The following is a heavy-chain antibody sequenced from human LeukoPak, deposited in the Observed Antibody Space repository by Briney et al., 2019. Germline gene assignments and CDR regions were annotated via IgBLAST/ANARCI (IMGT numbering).Heavy chain of an antibody. CDR1: GDSVSSSSGA. Sequence: SQTLSLTCAISGDSVSSSSGAWNWVRQSPSRGLEWLGRTYYRSKWYTDYAVSVKSRITINPDTSKNQFSLQLNSVAPEDTAMYYCARGRGVTGLDYWGQGTLVTVSS. CDR2: TYYRSKWYT. J-gene: IGHJ4*02. CDR3: ARGRGVTGLDY. V-gene: IGHV6-1*01. D-gene: IGHD3-3*01.